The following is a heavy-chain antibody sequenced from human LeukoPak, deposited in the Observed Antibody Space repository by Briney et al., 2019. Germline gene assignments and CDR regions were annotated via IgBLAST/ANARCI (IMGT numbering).Heavy chain of an antibody. CDR2: VYYSGST. V-gene: IGHV4-59*08. J-gene: IGHJ5*02. D-gene: IGHD3-10*01. Sequence: SETLSLTCVVSGGSVSGYYWGWIRQPPGRGLERIGYVYYSGSTYYNPSLKSRVTISVDTSKNQFSLKLNSVTAADTAVYYCARHYGPWGQGTLVTVSS. CDR3: ARHYGP. CDR1: GGSVSGYY.